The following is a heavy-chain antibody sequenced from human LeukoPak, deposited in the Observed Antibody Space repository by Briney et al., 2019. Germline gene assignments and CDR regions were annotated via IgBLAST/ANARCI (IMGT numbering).Heavy chain of an antibody. V-gene: IGHV4-59*12. J-gene: IGHJ4*02. CDR2: IYYSGST. D-gene: IGHD5-24*01. CDR1: GGSISSYY. Sequence: SETLSLTCTASGGSISSYYWSWIRQPPGKGLEWIGYIYYSGSTNYNPSLKSRVTISVDTSKNQFSLKLSSVTAADTAVYYCARDTSMATFDYWGQGTLVTVSS. CDR3: ARDTSMATFDY.